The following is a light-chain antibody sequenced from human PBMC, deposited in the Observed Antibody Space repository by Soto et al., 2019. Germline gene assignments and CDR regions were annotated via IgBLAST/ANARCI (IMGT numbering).Light chain of an antibody. CDR3: ISYTRNSTYV. CDR2: EVS. J-gene: IGLJ1*01. V-gene: IGLV2-14*01. CDR1: SSDVGGYNY. Sequence: HSALPQPPSASGSPGQSVTLSCTGTSSDVGGYNYISWCQQQPGKAPKLMIYEVSHRPSGVSSRFSGSKSGNTASLTISGLRAEDEADYYCISYTRNSTYVFGSGTKLTVL.